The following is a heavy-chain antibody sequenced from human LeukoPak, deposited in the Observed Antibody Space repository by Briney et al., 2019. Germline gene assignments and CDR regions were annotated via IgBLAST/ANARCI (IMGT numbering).Heavy chain of an antibody. D-gene: IGHD3/OR15-3a*01. V-gene: IGHV4-59*01. CDR2: IYYSGST. CDR1: GGSISSYY. J-gene: IGHJ4*02. CDR3: ARAGTGYYSFLFDY. Sequence: PSETLSLTCTVSGGSISSYYWSWIRQPPGKGLEWIGYIYYSGSTNYNPSLKSRVTISVDTSKNQFSLKLSSVTAADTALYYCARAGTGYYSFLFDYWGQGPMVTVSS.